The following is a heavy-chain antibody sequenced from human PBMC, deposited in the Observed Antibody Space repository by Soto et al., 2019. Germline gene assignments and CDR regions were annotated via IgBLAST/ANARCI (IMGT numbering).Heavy chain of an antibody. CDR1: GFTFSRDA. J-gene: IGHJ4*02. V-gene: IGHV3-23*01. D-gene: IGHD1-1*01. CDR3: AKERATTTAFDY. CDR2: ITDNGGKT. Sequence: PGGSLRLSCGASGFTFSRDAMSWVRQAPGKGLEWVSLITDNGGKTYYADSVKGRFTISRDNTKNTVSLQMNSLRVEDTAIYYCAKERATTTAFDYWGQGALVTSPQ.